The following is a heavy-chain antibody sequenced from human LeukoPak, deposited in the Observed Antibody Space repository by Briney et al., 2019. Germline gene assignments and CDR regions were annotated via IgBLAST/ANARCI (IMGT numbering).Heavy chain of an antibody. CDR2: ISGSGGST. J-gene: IGHJ6*03. CDR1: GFTFSSYA. Sequence: GGSLRLSCAASGFTFSSYAMSWVRQAPGKGPEWVSAISGSGGSTYYADSVKGRFTISRDNSKNTLYLQMNSLRAEDTAVYYCAKDPLDTAMPHYYMDVWGKGTTVTVSS. D-gene: IGHD5-18*01. CDR3: AKDPLDTAMPHYYMDV. V-gene: IGHV3-23*01.